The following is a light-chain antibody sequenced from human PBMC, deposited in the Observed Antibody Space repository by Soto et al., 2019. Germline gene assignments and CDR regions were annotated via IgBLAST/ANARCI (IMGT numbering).Light chain of an antibody. Sequence: VLTQSPGTLSLSPGESATLSCRASQYVSSGYLAWYQQKPGQAPRLLIYGAATRATGVPDRFSGSGFGTEFTLTISSLQSEDFAVYFCQQYNEWPPLTFGGGTKVDIK. J-gene: IGKJ4*01. CDR3: QQYNEWPPLT. V-gene: IGKV3D-15*01. CDR2: GAA. CDR1: QYVSSGY.